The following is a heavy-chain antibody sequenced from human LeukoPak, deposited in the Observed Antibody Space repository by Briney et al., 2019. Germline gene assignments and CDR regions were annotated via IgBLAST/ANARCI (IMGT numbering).Heavy chain of an antibody. CDR3: ARRRYCSSTSCYTLWFDP. CDR1: GGSFSGYY. V-gene: IGHV4-34*01. J-gene: IGHJ5*02. CDR2: INHSGST. D-gene: IGHD2-2*02. Sequence: PSETLSLTCAVYGGSFSGYYWSWIRQPPGKGLEWIGEINHSGSTNYNPSLRSRVTISVDTSKNQFSLKLSSVTAADTAAYYCARRRYCSSTSCYTLWFDPWGQGTLVTVSS.